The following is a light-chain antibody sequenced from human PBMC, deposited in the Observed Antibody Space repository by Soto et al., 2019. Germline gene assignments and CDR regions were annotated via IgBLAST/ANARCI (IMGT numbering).Light chain of an antibody. CDR2: SNS. CDR3: QSYDSSLSAVV. Sequence: QTVVTQPPSVSGAPGQRVTISCTGSSSNIGAGYDVHWYQQLPGTAPKLLIYSNSNRPSGVPDRFSGSKSGTSASLAITGLQAEDEADYYCQSYDSSLSAVVFGGGTNLTVL. CDR1: SSNIGAGYD. J-gene: IGLJ2*01. V-gene: IGLV1-40*01.